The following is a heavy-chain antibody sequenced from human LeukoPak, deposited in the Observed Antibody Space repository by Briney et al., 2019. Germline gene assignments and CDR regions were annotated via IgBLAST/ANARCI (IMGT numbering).Heavy chain of an antibody. Sequence: TPSETLSLACTVAGDSITSSGVYWGWVRQPPGKGLEWVGCAYYGGDTYSNPSLKSRITISFDMSKNQFSLSLSSVTAADTALYFCARLFSSGWPYFYGLGAWGQGTTVTVSS. V-gene: IGHV4-39*01. D-gene: IGHD6-19*01. CDR1: GDSITSSGVY. CDR3: ARLFSSGWPYFYGLGA. J-gene: IGHJ6*02. CDR2: AYYGGDT.